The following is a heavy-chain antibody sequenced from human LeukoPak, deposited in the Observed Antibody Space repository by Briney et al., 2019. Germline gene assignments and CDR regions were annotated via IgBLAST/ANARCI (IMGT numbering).Heavy chain of an antibody. V-gene: IGHV3-74*01. CDR3: ARSTSHYYYYYMDV. CDR2: INSDGSST. CDR1: GFTFSTYW. J-gene: IGHJ6*03. Sequence: GGSLRLSCAASGFTFSTYWMNWVRQPPGKGLVWVSRINSDGSSTTYADSVMGRFTISRDNATNTLFLQMNSLRADDTAVYYCARSTSHYYYYYMDVWGRGTTVTVSS.